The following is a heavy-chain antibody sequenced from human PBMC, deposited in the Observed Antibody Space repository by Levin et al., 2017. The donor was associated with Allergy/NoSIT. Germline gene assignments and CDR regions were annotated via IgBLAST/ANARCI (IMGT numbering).Heavy chain of an antibody. CDR3: ARGPFEYSSSPQNYYFDY. D-gene: IGHD6-6*01. Sequence: SETLSLTFTVSGGSISSSSYYWGWIRQPPGKGLEWIGSIYYSGSTYYNPSLKSRVTISVDTSKNQFSLKLSSVTAADTAVYYCARGPFEYSSSPQNYYFDYWGQGTLVTVSS. J-gene: IGHJ4*02. CDR2: IYYSGST. CDR1: GGSISSSSYY. V-gene: IGHV4-39*01.